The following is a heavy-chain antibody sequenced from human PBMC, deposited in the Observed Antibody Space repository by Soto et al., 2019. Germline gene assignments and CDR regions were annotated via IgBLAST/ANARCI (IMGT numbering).Heavy chain of an antibody. CDR2: ISGSGGST. CDR1: GFTFSSYA. Sequence: GGSLRLSCAASGFTFSSYAMSWVRQAPGKGLEWVSAISGSGGSTYYADSVKGRFTISRDNSKNTLYLQMNSLRAEDTAVYYCATNKKQLVLLNWFDTWGQGTLVTVSS. V-gene: IGHV3-23*01. D-gene: IGHD6-13*01. J-gene: IGHJ5*02. CDR3: ATNKKQLVLLNWFDT.